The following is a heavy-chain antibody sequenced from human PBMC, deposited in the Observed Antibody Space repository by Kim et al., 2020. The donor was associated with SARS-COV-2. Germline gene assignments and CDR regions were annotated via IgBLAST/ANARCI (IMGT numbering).Heavy chain of an antibody. V-gene: IGHV1-46*01. D-gene: IGHD5-18*01. CDR3: ARGRGIQPWGAFDI. J-gene: IGHJ3*02. Sequence: AQRFQGRVTMTRDTSTSTVYMELSSLRSEDTAVYYCARGRGIQPWGAFDIWGQGTMVTVSS.